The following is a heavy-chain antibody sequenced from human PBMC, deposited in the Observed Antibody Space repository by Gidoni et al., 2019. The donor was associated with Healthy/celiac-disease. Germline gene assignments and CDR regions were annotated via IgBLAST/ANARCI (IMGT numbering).Heavy chain of an antibody. CDR3: AREGGYAWGNWFDP. Sequence: QVQLVASGGGVVQPGRSLRLSCAASGFTFSSYAMHWVRQAPGKGREWVAVISYDGSNKYYADSVKGRFTISRDNSKNTLYLQMNSLRAEDTAVYYCAREGGYAWGNWFDPWGQGTLVTVSS. CDR2: ISYDGSNK. CDR1: GFTFSSYA. V-gene: IGHV3-30-3*01. D-gene: IGHD5-12*01. J-gene: IGHJ5*02.